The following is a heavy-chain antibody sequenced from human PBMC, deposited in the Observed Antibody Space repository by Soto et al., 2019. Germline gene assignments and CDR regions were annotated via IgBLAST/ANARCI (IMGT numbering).Heavy chain of an antibody. CDR1: GYSFTSYG. V-gene: IGHV1-18*01. D-gene: IGHD1-1*01. Sequence: ASVKVSCEASGYSFTSYGISWVRQAPGQGLEWMGWISAYNGNTNYAQKLQGRVTMTTDTSTSTAYMELRSLRSDDTAVYYCARDRGTYNWNGKNAFDIWGQGTMVTVSS. CDR3: ARDRGTYNWNGKNAFDI. J-gene: IGHJ3*02. CDR2: ISAYNGNT.